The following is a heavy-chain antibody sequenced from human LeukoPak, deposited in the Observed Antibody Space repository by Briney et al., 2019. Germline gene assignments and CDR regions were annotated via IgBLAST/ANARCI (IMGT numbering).Heavy chain of an antibody. Sequence: GGSLRLSCAASGFTFSSYGMHWVRQAPGKGLEWVAVISYDGSNKYYADSVKGRFTISRDNSKNTLYLQMNSLRAEDTAVYYCARGIYGDYSLDYWGQGTLVTVSS. J-gene: IGHJ4*02. CDR1: GFTFSSYG. CDR2: ISYDGSNK. D-gene: IGHD4-17*01. V-gene: IGHV3-30*03. CDR3: ARGIYGDYSLDY.